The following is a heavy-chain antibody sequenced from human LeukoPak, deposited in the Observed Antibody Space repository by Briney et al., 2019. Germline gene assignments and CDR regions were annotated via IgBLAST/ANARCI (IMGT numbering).Heavy chain of an antibody. CDR3: ARTYSSGWYATTYYYYYYMDV. V-gene: IGHV1-46*01. CDR2: INPSGDST. CDR1: GYTFTGYY. D-gene: IGHD6-19*01. Sequence: GASVKVSCKASGYTFTGYYIHWVRQAPGQGLEWMGIINPSGDSTNYAQKFQDRVIMTRDMSTSTVYMELSSLRSDDTAVYYCARTYSSGWYATTYYYYYYMDVWGKGTTVTISS. J-gene: IGHJ6*03.